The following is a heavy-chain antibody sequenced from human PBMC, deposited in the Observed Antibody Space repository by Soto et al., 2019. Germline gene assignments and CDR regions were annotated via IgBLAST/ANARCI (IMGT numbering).Heavy chain of an antibody. CDR3: ARKATVTTRFDY. J-gene: IGHJ4*02. D-gene: IGHD4-17*01. V-gene: IGHV4-31*03. CDR2: IYYSGST. Sequence: QVQLQESGPGLVKPSQTLSLTCTVSGGSISSDNYYWSWIRQHPGKGLEWIGYIYYSGSTYYNPSLKSRVTISVDTSKNQFSLKLSSVTAADTAVYYCARKATVTTRFDYWGQGTLVTVSS. CDR1: GGSISSDNYY.